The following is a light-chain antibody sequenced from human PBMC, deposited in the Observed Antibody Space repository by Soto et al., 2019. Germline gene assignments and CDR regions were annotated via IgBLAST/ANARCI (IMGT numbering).Light chain of an antibody. Sequence: QSALTQPPSASGSRGQSVTISCTGTSVDINYVSWFQQHPGKAPKLIICEVTKRPSGVPDRFSGSKSGNTASLTVSGLQDDDEADYYCSSYAGRDICVFGGGPKLTVL. V-gene: IGLV2-8*01. J-gene: IGLJ3*02. CDR1: SVDINY. CDR3: SSYAGRDICV. CDR2: EVT.